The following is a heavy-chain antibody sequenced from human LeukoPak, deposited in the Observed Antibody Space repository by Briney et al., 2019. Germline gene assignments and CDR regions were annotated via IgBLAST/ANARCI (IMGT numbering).Heavy chain of an antibody. V-gene: IGHV4-39*01. D-gene: IGHD1-26*01. CDR1: GGSISSSSYY. J-gene: IGHJ6*03. CDR2: IYYSGST. Sequence: SETLSLTCTVSGGSISSSSYYWGWIRQPPGKGLEWIGSIYYSGSTYYDPSLKSRVTISVDTSKNQFSLKLSSVTAADTAVYYCARTLSGGSYYARYYYYMDVWGKGTTVTISS. CDR3: ARTLSGGSYYARYYYYMDV.